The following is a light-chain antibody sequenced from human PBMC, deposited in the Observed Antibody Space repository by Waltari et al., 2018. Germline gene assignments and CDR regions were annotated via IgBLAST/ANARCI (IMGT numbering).Light chain of an antibody. CDR1: TSDISYYTF. CDR3: SAYISRSISYVI. Sequence: QPALTQPASMSGSPGQSVTISCTGTTSDISYYTFVSWYQQHPGKGPKLIIYYVTNRASCVSNRFSGSKSGNRASLTISGVQAEDEADYYCSAYISRSISYVIFGGGTKLTVL. V-gene: IGLV2-14*03. J-gene: IGLJ2*01. CDR2: YVT.